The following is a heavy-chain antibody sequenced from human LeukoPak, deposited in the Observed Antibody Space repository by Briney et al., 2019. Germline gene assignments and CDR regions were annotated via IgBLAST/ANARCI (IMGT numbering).Heavy chain of an antibody. D-gene: IGHD3-9*01. CDR3: AALLYDILTGYFLEEGDY. V-gene: IGHV1-58*02. J-gene: IGHJ4*02. Sequence: SVKVSCKASGFTLTSSAMQWVRQARGQRLEWIGWIVVGSGNTNYAQKFQERVTITRDMSTSTAYMELSSLRSEDTAVYYCAALLYDILTGYFLEEGDYWGQGTLVTVSS. CDR1: GFTLTSSA. CDR2: IVVGSGNT.